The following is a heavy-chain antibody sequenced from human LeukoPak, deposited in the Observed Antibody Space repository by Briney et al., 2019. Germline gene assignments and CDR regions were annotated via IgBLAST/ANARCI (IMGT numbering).Heavy chain of an antibody. CDR1: GGSFSGYY. CDR3: ARELRGGDDYVWGSYRPVYYFDY. CDR2: INHSGST. V-gene: IGHV4-34*01. J-gene: IGHJ4*02. D-gene: IGHD3-16*02. Sequence: SETLSLTCAVYGGSFSGYYWSWIRQPPGKGLEWIGEINHSGSTNYNPSLKSRVSISVDTSKNQFSLKLSSVTAADTAVYYCARELRGGDDYVWGSYRPVYYFDYRGQGTLVTVSS.